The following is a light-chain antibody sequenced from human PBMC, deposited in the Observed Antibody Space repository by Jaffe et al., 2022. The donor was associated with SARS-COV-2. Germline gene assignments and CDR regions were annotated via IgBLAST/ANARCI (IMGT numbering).Light chain of an antibody. Sequence: QAVLTQPSSLSASPGASASLPCTLRSGINVGTYSIYWYQQKPGSPPQYLLRYKSDSDKQQGSGVPGRFSGSKDASANAGILLISGLQSEDEADYYCVIVHSGAWVFGGGTKLTVL. V-gene: IGLV5-45*02. CDR3: VIVHSGAWV. CDR2: YKSDSDK. CDR1: SGINVGTYS. J-gene: IGLJ3*02.